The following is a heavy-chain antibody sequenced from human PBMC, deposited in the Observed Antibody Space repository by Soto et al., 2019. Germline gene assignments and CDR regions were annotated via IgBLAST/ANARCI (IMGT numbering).Heavy chain of an antibody. Sequence: ASVKVSCKVSGYTLTELSMHWVRQAPGKGLEWMGGFDPEDGETIYAQKFQGRVTMTEDTSTDTAYMELSSLRSEDTAVYYCALGGTTVVTPDYYGMDVWGQGTTVTVSS. CDR1: GYTLTELS. V-gene: IGHV1-24*01. CDR2: FDPEDGET. J-gene: IGHJ6*02. CDR3: ALGGTTVVTPDYYGMDV. D-gene: IGHD4-17*01.